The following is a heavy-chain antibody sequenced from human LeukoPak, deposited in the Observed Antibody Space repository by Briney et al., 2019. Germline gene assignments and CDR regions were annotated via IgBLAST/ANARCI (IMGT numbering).Heavy chain of an antibody. Sequence: KPSETLSLTCTVSGYSISSGYYWGWIRQPPGKGLEWIGSIYHSGSTYYNPSLKSRVTISVDTSKNQFSLKLSSVTAADTAVYYCARHRLGEFAFDYWGQGTLVTVSS. CDR1: GYSISSGYY. D-gene: IGHD3-10*01. CDR3: ARHRLGEFAFDY. CDR2: IYHSGST. V-gene: IGHV4-38-2*02. J-gene: IGHJ4*02.